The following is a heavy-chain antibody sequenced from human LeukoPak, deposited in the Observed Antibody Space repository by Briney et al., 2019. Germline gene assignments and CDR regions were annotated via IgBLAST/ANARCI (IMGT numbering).Heavy chain of an antibody. Sequence: ASVKVSCKASGYTFTGYYMHWERQAPGQGLEWMGWINPNSGGTNYAQKFQGWVTMTRDTSISTAYMELSRLRSDDTAVYYCARGEGPQWLGSYYYYGMDVWGQGTTVTVSS. CDR1: GYTFTGYY. V-gene: IGHV1-2*04. J-gene: IGHJ6*02. D-gene: IGHD6-19*01. CDR3: ARGEGPQWLGSYYYYGMDV. CDR2: INPNSGGT.